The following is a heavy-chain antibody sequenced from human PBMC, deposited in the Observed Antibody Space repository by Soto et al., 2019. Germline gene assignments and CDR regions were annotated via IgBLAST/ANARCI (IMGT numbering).Heavy chain of an antibody. CDR3: AKDGNYYGSGSYYPH. CDR2: ISGSGGST. Sequence: EVQLLESGGGLVQPGGSLRLSCAASGFTFSSYAMSWVRQAPGKGLEWVSAISGSGGSTYYADAVKGRFTISRNNTKNTLYLQMNSLIGEDTAVYYCAKDGNYYGSGSYYPHWGQGTLVTVSS. CDR1: GFTFSSYA. J-gene: IGHJ4*02. V-gene: IGHV3-23*01. D-gene: IGHD3-10*01.